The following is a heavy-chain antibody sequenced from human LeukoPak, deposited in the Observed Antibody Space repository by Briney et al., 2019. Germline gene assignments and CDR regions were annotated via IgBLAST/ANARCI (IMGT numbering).Heavy chain of an antibody. CDR2: ISGSGGST. Sequence: GGSLRLSCAASGFTFSSYAMSWVRQAPGKGLEWVSTISGSGGSTYYADSVKGRFTISRDNSKNTLYLRMNSLRAEDTAVYYCAKNLDYGDYASPFDYWGQGTLVSVSS. CDR1: GFTFSSYA. V-gene: IGHV3-23*01. J-gene: IGHJ4*02. D-gene: IGHD4-17*01. CDR3: AKNLDYGDYASPFDY.